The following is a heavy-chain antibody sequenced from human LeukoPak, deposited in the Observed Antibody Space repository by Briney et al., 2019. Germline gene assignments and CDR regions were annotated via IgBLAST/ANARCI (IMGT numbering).Heavy chain of an antibody. V-gene: IGHV3-30-3*01. CDR3: ASSGSWYLDFDS. J-gene: IGHJ4*02. Sequence: GGSLRLSCAASGFTFSSYVMQWVRQAPGKGLEWVAVISYDGSNKYYADSVKGRFTISRDNSKNTLYLQMNSLGAEDTAVYYCASSGSWYLDFDSWGQGTLVTVSS. CDR1: GFTFSSYV. D-gene: IGHD6-13*01. CDR2: ISYDGSNK.